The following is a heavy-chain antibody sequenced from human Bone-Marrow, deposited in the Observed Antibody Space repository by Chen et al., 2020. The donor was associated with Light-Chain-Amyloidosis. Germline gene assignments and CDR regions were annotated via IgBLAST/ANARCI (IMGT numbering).Heavy chain of an antibody. V-gene: IGHV4-39*07. Sequence: QLQLQESGPGLVKPSETLSLTCTVSGGSISSSSYYWGWIRQPPGKGLEWIGSIYYSGSTYYNPSLKSRVTISVDTSKNQFSLRLNSVTAADTAVYYCVGQGYYSYSMDVWGQGTTVIVSS. J-gene: IGHJ6*02. CDR1: GGSISSSSYY. CDR3: VGQGYYSYSMDV. CDR2: IYYSGST.